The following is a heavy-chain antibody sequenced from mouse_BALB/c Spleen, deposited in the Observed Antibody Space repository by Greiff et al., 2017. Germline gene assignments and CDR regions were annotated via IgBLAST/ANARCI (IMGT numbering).Heavy chain of an antibody. Sequence: EVQLQESGPGLVKPSQSLSLTCTVTGYSITSDYAWNWIRQFPGNKLEWMGYISYSGSTSYNPSLKSRISITRDTSKNQFFLQLNSVTTEDTATYYCARDSSGYEFAYWGQGTLVTVSA. J-gene: IGHJ3*01. CDR2: ISYSGST. D-gene: IGHD3-2*01. CDR1: GYSITSDYA. V-gene: IGHV3-2*02. CDR3: ARDSSGYEFAY.